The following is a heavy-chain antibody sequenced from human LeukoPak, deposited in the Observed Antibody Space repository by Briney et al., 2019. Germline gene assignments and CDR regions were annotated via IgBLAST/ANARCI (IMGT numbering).Heavy chain of an antibody. V-gene: IGHV4-34*01. CDR1: GGSFSGYY. J-gene: IGHJ4*02. D-gene: IGHD6-19*01. Sequence: SGTLSLTCAVYGGSFSGYYWSWIRQPPGKGLEWIGEINHSGSTNYNPSLKSRVTISVDTSKNQFSLKLSSVTAADTAVYYCARQGVAVAGYYFDYWGQGTLVTVSS. CDR3: ARQGVAVAGYYFDY. CDR2: INHSGST.